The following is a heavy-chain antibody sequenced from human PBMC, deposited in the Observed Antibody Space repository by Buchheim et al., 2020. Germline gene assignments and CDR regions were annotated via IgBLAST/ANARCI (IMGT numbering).Heavy chain of an antibody. CDR3: ARDGKSYDFWTPRRPYGMDV. D-gene: IGHD3-3*01. CDR1: GYTFTGYH. Sequence: QVQLVQSGAAVKKPGASVKVSCKASGYTFTGYHMHWVRQAPGQGLEWMGWINPNSGGTNYAQKFQGWVTMTRDTSISTAYMELSRLRSDDTAVYYCARDGKSYDFWTPRRPYGMDVWGQGTT. J-gene: IGHJ6*02. V-gene: IGHV1-2*04. CDR2: INPNSGGT.